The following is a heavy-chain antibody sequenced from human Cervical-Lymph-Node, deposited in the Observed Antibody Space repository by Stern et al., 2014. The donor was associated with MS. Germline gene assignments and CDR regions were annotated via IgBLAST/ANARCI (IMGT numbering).Heavy chain of an antibody. D-gene: IGHD3-10*01. J-gene: IGHJ4*02. V-gene: IGHV3-74*01. Sequence: EVQLVESGGALVQPGGSLRLSCVASGFTFRDYWRHWVRQTPGKGLVWFARINSAPSITNHADSVRGRFPISRDNARNTLYLQMNSLRAEDTAVYYCTKDTYGPEDYWGQGTSVTVSS. CDR2: INSAPSIT. CDR3: TKDTYGPEDY. CDR1: GFTFRDYW.